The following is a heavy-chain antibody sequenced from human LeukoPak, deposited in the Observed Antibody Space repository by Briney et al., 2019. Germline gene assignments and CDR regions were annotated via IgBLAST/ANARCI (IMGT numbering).Heavy chain of an antibody. J-gene: IGHJ5*02. Sequence: PGGSLRLSCAASGFTFSDYYMSWIRQAPGKGREGVSYISSSGSTIYYADSVKGRFTISRDNAKNSLYLQMNSLRAEDTAVYYCARDRDVSVAPRNWFDPWGQGTLVSVSS. D-gene: IGHD6-19*01. V-gene: IGHV3-11*01. CDR1: GFTFSDYY. CDR2: ISSSGSTI. CDR3: ARDRDVSVAPRNWFDP.